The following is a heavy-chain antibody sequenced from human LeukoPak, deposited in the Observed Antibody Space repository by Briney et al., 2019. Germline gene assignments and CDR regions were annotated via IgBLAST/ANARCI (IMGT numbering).Heavy chain of an antibody. CDR3: ARVAAAGTEY. Sequence: GGSLRLSCAASGFTFSSYSMNWVRQAPGKGLEWVSYISSSSSTIYYADSVKGRFTISRDNAKNSLYLQMNSLRAEDTAVYYCARVAAAGTEYWGQGTLVTVSS. V-gene: IGHV3-48*01. CDR1: GFTFSSYS. CDR2: ISSSSSTI. J-gene: IGHJ4*02. D-gene: IGHD6-13*01.